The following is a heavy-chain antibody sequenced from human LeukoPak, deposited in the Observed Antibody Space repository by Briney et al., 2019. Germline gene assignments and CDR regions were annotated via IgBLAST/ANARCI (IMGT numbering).Heavy chain of an antibody. D-gene: IGHD2-21*02. V-gene: IGHV3-74*01. Sequence: GGSLRLSCAASGFAFNDWMHWVRQAPGKGLGWVARILVDGSVTSYAHSVKGRCTVSRDNAKNTLYLQMNSLRVEDTAVYYCANYAMVTAGGYWGQGTLVTVSS. CDR1: GFAFNDW. CDR2: ILVDGSVT. J-gene: IGHJ4*02. CDR3: ANYAMVTAGGY.